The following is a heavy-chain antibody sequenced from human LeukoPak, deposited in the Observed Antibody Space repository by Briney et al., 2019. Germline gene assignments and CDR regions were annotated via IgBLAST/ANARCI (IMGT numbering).Heavy chain of an antibody. V-gene: IGHV3-20*04. CDR1: VFTFDEYG. CDR2: INWNGGCT. J-gene: IGHJ4*02. Sequence: GGSLRLSCAASVFTFDEYGMSWVRQAPGKGLEWVSGINWNGGCTGYADSVKGRFTNSRDNEKNSLYLQMNSLRAEDTALYYCARLEDDSSGYKLDYWGQGTLVTVSS. D-gene: IGHD3-22*01. CDR3: ARLEDDSSGYKLDY.